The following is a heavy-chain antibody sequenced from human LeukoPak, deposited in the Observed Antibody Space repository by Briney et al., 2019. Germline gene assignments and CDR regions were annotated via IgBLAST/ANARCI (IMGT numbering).Heavy chain of an antibody. V-gene: IGHV4-31*03. D-gene: IGHD2-2*01. CDR3: ARGRGYCSSTSCSPLFY. J-gene: IGHJ4*02. Sequence: SETLSLTCTVSGGSISNGDHYWSWIRQHPGKGLEWIGHIYYSGSTYYNPSLKSRGIISVETSKNQFSLKLSSVTAADTAVYYCARGRGYCSSTSCSPLFYWGQGTLVTVSS. CDR1: GGSISNGDHY. CDR2: IYYSGST.